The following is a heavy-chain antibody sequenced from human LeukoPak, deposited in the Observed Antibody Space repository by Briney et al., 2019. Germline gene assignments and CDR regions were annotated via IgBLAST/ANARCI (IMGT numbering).Heavy chain of an antibody. Sequence: PGGSLRLSCAASGFTFSSYAMHWVRQAPGKGLEWVAVISYDGSNKYYADSVKGRFTISRDNSKNTLYLQMNSLRAEDTAVYYCVKDDRPYRIAVAAGDYWGQGTLVTVSS. CDR3: VKDDRPYRIAVAAGDY. CDR2: ISYDGSNK. V-gene: IGHV3-30-3*01. J-gene: IGHJ4*02. D-gene: IGHD6-19*01. CDR1: GFTFSSYA.